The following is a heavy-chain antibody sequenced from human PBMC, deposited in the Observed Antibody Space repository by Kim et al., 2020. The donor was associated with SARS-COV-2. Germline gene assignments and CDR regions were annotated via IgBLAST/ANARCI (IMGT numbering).Heavy chain of an antibody. Sequence: YAKKVQGRVTITADESKSTAYMELSSLRSEDTAVYYCARLNVAGTGGGGYWGQGTLVTVSS. V-gene: IGHV1-69*01. D-gene: IGHD6-19*01. J-gene: IGHJ4*02. CDR3: ARLNVAGTGGGGY.